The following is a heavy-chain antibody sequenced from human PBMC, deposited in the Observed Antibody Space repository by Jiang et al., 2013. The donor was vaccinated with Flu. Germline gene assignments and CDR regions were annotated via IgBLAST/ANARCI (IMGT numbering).Heavy chain of an antibody. CDR3: ARQSPPYYYDSSGYYYY. V-gene: IGHV5-51*01. Sequence: KISCKGSGYSFTSYWIGWVRQMPGKGLEWMGIIYPGDSDTRYSPSFQGQVTISADKSISTAYLQWSSLKASDTAMYYCARQSPPYYYDSSGYYYYWGQGTLVTVSS. CDR1: GYSFTSYW. CDR2: IYPGDSDT. D-gene: IGHD3-22*01. J-gene: IGHJ4*02.